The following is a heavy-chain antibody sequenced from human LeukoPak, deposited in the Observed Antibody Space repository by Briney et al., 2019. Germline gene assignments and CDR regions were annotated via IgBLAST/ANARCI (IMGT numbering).Heavy chain of an antibody. J-gene: IGHJ6*03. Sequence: PSETLSLTCTVSGGSISSGSYYWRWIRQPAGKGLEWIGRIYTSGSTNYNPSLKSRVTISVDTSKTQFYHKLSSVTAADTAVYYGASASSQYCSCTSCYDYYYYYY. CDR1: GGSISSGSYY. CDR3: ASASSQYCSCTSCYDYYYYYY. CDR2: IYTSGST. D-gene: IGHD2-2*01. V-gene: IGHV4-61*02.